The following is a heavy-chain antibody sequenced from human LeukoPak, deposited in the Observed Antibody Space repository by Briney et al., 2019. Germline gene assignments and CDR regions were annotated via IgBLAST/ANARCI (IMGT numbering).Heavy chain of an antibody. CDR3: ARASVVPHPFGY. V-gene: IGHV4-61*08. D-gene: IGHD2-2*01. CDR2: IYYSGST. CDR1: GGSISSGGYY. Sequence: TSETLSLTCTVSGGSISSGGYYWSWIRQHPGKGLEWIGYIYYSGSTNYNPSLKSRVTISVDTSKNQFSLKLSSVTAADTAVYYCARASVVPHPFGYWGQGTLVTVSS. J-gene: IGHJ4*02.